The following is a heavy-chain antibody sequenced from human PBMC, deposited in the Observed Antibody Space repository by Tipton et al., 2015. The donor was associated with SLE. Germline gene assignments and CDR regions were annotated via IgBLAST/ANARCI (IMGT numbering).Heavy chain of an antibody. CDR2: IYFSGST. J-gene: IGHJ6*02. Sequence: TLSLTCSVSGGSISSSDYYWAWIRQPPGKGLEWIGSIYFSGSTYYNPSLKSRVTISEDTSKNQFSLKLSSVTAADTAVYYCASHYDFWSGYYPFYYYGMDVWGQGTTVTVSS. D-gene: IGHD3-3*01. CDR3: ASHYDFWSGYYPFYYYGMDV. V-gene: IGHV4-39*07. CDR1: GGSISSSDYY.